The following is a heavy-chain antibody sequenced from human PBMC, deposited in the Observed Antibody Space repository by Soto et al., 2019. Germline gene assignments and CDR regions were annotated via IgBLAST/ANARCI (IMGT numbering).Heavy chain of an antibody. J-gene: IGHJ3*01. CDR3: ARPRSKSSSGFDL. D-gene: IGHD6-6*01. CDR2: VNEVGTIT. Sequence: EVHLVESGGGLVQPGGSLRLSRVASGFTFSNHWMHWVRQSPGQGLSGVSRVNEVGTITDYADFVEGRFTISRDNAKNTLSLQMNNLRAEDTALYYCARPRSKSSSGFDLWGQGTMVTVSS. CDR1: GFTFSNHW. V-gene: IGHV3-74*01.